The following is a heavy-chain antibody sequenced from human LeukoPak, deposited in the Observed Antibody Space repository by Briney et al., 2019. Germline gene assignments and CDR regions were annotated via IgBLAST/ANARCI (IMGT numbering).Heavy chain of an antibody. CDR2: ISGSGGST. Sequence: PGGSLRLSCAASGFTFSSYAMSWVRQAPGKGLEWVSAISGSGGSTYYADSVKGRFTISRDNSKNTLYLQMNSLRAEDTAVYYCAKDSSRYYYGSGSYLDYWGQGTLVTVSS. CDR3: AKDSSRYYYGSGSYLDY. D-gene: IGHD3-10*01. CDR1: GFTFSSYA. V-gene: IGHV3-23*01. J-gene: IGHJ4*02.